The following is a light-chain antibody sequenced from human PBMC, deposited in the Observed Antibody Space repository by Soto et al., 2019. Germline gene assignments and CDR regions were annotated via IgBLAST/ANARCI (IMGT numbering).Light chain of an antibody. V-gene: IGKV1-5*01. CDR1: QSVSSW. CDR3: QQYSTFWT. J-gene: IGKJ1*01. CDR2: DAS. Sequence: DIQMTQSPSTLPASVGDRVRITCRASQSVSSWLAWYQQKPGKAPKLLIYDASNLESGVPSRFSGSGSGTEFTLTISSLQPDDIATYYCQQYSTFWTFGQGTKVDI.